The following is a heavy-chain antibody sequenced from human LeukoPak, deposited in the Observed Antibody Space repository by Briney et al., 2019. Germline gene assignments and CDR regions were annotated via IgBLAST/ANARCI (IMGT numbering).Heavy chain of an antibody. CDR2: INHSGST. V-gene: IGHV4-34*01. CDR3: ASRSSFYGMDV. CDR1: GGSFSGYY. D-gene: IGHD6-13*01. Sequence: SETLSLTCAVYGGSFSGYYWSWIRQPPGKGLEWIGEINHSGSTNYSPSLKSRVTISVDTSKNQFSLKLSSVTAADTAVYYCASRSSFYGMDVWGQGTTVTVSS. J-gene: IGHJ6*02.